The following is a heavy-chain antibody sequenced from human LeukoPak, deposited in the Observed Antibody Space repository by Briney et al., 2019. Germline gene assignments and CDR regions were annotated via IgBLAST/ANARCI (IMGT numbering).Heavy chain of an antibody. Sequence: GGSLRHSCAASGFTFSSYAMSWVRQAPGKGLEGVSAISGSGGSTYYADSVKGRFTISRDNSKNTLYLQMNSLRAEDTAVYYCAKDTERYSSGWYDYWSQGTLVTVSS. CDR2: ISGSGGST. J-gene: IGHJ4*02. CDR1: GFTFSSYA. CDR3: AKDTERYSSGWYDY. V-gene: IGHV3-23*01. D-gene: IGHD6-19*01.